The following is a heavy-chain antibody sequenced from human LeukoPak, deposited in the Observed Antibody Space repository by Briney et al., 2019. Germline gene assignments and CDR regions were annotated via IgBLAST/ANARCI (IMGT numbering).Heavy chain of an antibody. V-gene: IGHV3-21*01. CDR2: IRSTSTFI. CDR3: ARDYFDSSDYPQTYYYYYMDV. J-gene: IGHJ6*03. CDR1: GFTFSRYS. D-gene: IGHD3-22*01. Sequence: GGSLRLYCAASGFTFSRYSMNWVRQAPGKGLEWVASIRSTSTFIYSADSVKGRFTISRDTAKNSLFLQMNSLRAEDTAIYYCARDYFDSSDYPQTYYYYYMDVWGKGTTVTVSS.